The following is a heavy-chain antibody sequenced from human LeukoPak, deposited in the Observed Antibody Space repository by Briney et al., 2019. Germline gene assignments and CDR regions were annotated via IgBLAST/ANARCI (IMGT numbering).Heavy chain of an antibody. D-gene: IGHD6-13*01. CDR1: GFTFSSYA. CDR2: ISGSGGST. Sequence: GGSPRLSCAASGFTFSSYAMSWVHQAPGKGLEWVSAISGSGGSTYYADSVKGRFTISRDNSKNTLYLQMNSLRAEDTAVYYCAKKNIAAAKNPFDPWGQGTLVTVSS. V-gene: IGHV3-23*01. CDR3: AKKNIAAAKNPFDP. J-gene: IGHJ5*02.